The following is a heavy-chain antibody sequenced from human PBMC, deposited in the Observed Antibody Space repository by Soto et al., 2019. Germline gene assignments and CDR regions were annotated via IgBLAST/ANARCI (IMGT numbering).Heavy chain of an antibody. CDR2: INPNSGGT. CDR3: ARGSDIAVAGTKPNDY. D-gene: IGHD6-19*01. V-gene: IGHV1-2*04. CDR1: GYTFTGYY. Sequence: GASVKVSCKASGYTFTGYYMHWVRQAPGQGLEWMGWINPNSGGTNYAQKFQGWVTMTRDTSISTAYMELSRLRSDDTAVYYCARGSDIAVAGTKPNDYWGQGTLVTVSS. J-gene: IGHJ4*02.